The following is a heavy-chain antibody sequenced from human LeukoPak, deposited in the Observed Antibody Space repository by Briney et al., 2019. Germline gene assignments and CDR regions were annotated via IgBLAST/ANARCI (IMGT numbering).Heavy chain of an antibody. D-gene: IGHD4-17*01. CDR3: AKVRNTVTTFIDY. V-gene: IGHV3-30*18. CDR2: ISYDGSNK. J-gene: IGHJ4*02. Sequence: GGSLRLSCAASGFTFSSYGMHWVRQAPGKGLEWVAVISYDGSNKYYADSVKGRFTISRDNSKNTLYLQMNSLRAEDTAVYYCAKVRNTVTTFIDYWGQGTLVTVSS. CDR1: GFTFSSYG.